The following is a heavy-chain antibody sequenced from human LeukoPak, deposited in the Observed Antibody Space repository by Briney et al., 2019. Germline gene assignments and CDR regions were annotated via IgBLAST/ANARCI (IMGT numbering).Heavy chain of an antibody. V-gene: IGHV1-69*04. J-gene: IGHJ6*02. CDR1: GGTFSSYA. Sequence: SVKVSCKASGGTFSSYAISWVRQAPGQGLEWMGRIIPIFGMANYAQKFQGRVTITADKSTSTAYMELSSLRSEDTAVYYCARVQGGDGYNPELYYYGMDVWGQGTTVTVSS. CDR2: IIPIFGMA. CDR3: ARVQGGDGYNPELYYYGMDV. D-gene: IGHD5-24*01.